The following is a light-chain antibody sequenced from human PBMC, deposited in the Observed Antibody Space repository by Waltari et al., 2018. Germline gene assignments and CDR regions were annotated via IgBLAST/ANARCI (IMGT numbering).Light chain of an antibody. CDR2: KVS. CDR1: QSLVHSDGNIY. Sequence: DVVMTQSPLSLPVTLGQPASIPCRSSQSLVHSDGNIYLNWFQQRPGRSPRRLIYKVSNRDSGVPDRFSGSGSGTDFTLKISRVEAEDVGVYYCMQGTHWPLTFGGGTKVEIK. J-gene: IGKJ4*01. V-gene: IGKV2-30*02. CDR3: MQGTHWPLT.